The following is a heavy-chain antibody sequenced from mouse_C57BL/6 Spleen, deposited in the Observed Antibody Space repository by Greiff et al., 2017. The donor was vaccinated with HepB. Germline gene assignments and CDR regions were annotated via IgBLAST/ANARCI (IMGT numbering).Heavy chain of an antibody. CDR1: GFNIKNPY. V-gene: IGHV14-3*01. CDR2: IDPANGNT. J-gene: IGHJ4*01. Sequence: VQLQQSVAELVRPGASVKLSCTASGFNIKNPYMHWVKQRPEQGLEWIGRIDPANGNTKYAPKFQGKATITADTSSNTAYLQLSSLTSEDTAIYYCARGSSLYYYAMDYWGQGTSVTVSS. CDR3: ARGSSLYYYAMDY. D-gene: IGHD6-1*01.